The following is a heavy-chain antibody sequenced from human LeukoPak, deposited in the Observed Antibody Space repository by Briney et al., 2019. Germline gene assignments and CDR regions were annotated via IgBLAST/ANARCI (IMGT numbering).Heavy chain of an antibody. J-gene: IGHJ4*02. D-gene: IGHD2-21*01. CDR1: GYTFTSHY. CDR2: INPSRGST. V-gene: IGHV1-46*01. Sequence: ASVKVSCKASGYTFTSHYMHWVRQAPGQGLEWMGIINPSRGSTSYAQKFQGRVTMTRDTPTSTVYMELSSLRSEDTAVYYCARLRYCGVSPRCAIRVDFDYWGPGTLVTVSS. CDR3: ARLRYCGVSPRCAIRVDFDY.